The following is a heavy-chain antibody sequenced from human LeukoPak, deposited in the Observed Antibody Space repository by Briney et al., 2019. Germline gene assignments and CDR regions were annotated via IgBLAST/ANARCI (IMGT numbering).Heavy chain of an antibody. CDR3: ARVPYYYDSSGYYYYYYYMDV. V-gene: IGHV3-20*04. D-gene: IGHD3-22*01. CDR2: INWNGGST. Sequence: GGFLRLSCAASGFTFDDYGMSWVRQAPGKGLEWVSGINWNGGSTGYADSVKGRFTISRDNAKNSLYLQMNSLRAEDTALYYCARVPYYYDSSGYYYYYYYMDVWGKGTTVTVSS. J-gene: IGHJ6*03. CDR1: GFTFDDYG.